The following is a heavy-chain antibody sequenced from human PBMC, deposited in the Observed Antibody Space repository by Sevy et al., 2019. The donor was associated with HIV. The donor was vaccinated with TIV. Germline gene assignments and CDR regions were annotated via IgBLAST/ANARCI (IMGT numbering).Heavy chain of an antibody. J-gene: IGHJ4*02. CDR3: ARVFSSYYFDY. CDR2: ISYDRSDK. V-gene: IGHV3-30*02. Sequence: GGSLRLSCAASGFTFGSYGMHWVRQAPGKGLEWVAYISYDRSDKNYGDSVKDRFTISRYNSKNTVYLQMNSLRAEDTAMYYCARVFSSYYFDYWGQGTLVTVSS. CDR1: GFTFGSYG.